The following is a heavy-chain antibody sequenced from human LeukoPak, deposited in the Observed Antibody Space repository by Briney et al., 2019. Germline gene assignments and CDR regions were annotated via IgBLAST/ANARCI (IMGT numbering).Heavy chain of an antibody. J-gene: IGHJ5*02. CDR2: INHEGSN. Sequence: PSETLSLTCSVNGESFSHFYWAWIRQFPGKGLEWVGEINHEGSNNYTPSLNSRVTISVDVSKNQFSLKVTSVTAADTAVYYCAMKSQVWHEDCLYTWFDPWGQGTRVTVSS. CDR1: GESFSHFY. V-gene: IGHV4-34*01. CDR3: AMKSQVWHEDCLYTWFDP. D-gene: IGHD2-2*02.